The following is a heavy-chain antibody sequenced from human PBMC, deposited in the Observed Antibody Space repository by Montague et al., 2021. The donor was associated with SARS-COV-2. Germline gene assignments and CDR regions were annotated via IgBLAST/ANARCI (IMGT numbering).Heavy chain of an antibody. Sequence: TLSLTCTVSGGSISSGDYYWTWIRQHPGKGLEWIGYISDSGSTYYNPSLKSRITMSADPSKNQFSLKVNSVTAADTAVYYGAREQADERGDFDYWGPGTLVTVSS. J-gene: IGHJ4*02. CDR3: AREQADERGDFDY. V-gene: IGHV4-31*03. D-gene: IGHD3-16*01. CDR2: ISDSGST. CDR1: GGSISSGDYY.